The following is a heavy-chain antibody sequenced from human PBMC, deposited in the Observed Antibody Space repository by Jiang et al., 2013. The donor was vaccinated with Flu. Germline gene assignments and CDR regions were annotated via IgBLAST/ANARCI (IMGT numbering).Heavy chain of an antibody. J-gene: IGHJ4*02. CDR3: ARDRGGLRSSDY. Sequence: QLLESGGGLVQPGGSLRLSCAASGFTFSNYAMNWFRQAPGEGLGWVSLITGGGTNTFYADSVKGRFTISRDDSKSTLYLQMESLRAEDTALYYCARDRGGLRSSDYWGQGTLVTVSS. D-gene: IGHD4-17*01. CDR1: GFTFSNYA. CDR2: ITGGGTNT. V-gene: IGHV3-23*01.